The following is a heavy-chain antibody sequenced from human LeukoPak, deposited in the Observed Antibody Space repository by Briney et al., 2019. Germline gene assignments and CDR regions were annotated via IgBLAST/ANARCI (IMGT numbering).Heavy chain of an antibody. V-gene: IGHV3-30-3*01. CDR1: GFTFSNFA. CDR2: ISYDGSSK. D-gene: IGHD3-3*02. CDR3: ARPYLEWSLKFYMDV. Sequence: GGSLRLSCAASGFTFSNFAMHWVRQTPGKGLEWVALISYDGSSKYNEDSAKGRFTISRDDSKSTLFLQMNSLRADDSAVYYCARPYLEWSLKFYMDVWGKGTTVTVSS. J-gene: IGHJ6*03.